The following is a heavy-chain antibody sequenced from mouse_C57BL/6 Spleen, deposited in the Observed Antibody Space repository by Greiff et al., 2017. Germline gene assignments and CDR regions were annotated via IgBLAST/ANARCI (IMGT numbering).Heavy chain of an antibody. D-gene: IGHD4-1*01. Sequence: EVQRVESGGGLVQPKGSLKLSCAASGFSFNTYAMNWVRPAPGTGLEWVARIRSKSNNYATYYADSVKDRFTISRDDSESMLYLQMNNLKTEDTAMYYCVRSNWDGAFAYWGQGTLVTVSA. CDR3: VRSNWDGAFAY. CDR1: GFSFNTYA. CDR2: IRSKSNNYAT. J-gene: IGHJ3*01. V-gene: IGHV10-1*01.